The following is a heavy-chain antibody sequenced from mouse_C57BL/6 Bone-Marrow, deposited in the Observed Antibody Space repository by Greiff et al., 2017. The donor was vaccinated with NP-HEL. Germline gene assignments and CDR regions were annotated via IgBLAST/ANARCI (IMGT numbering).Heavy chain of an antibody. CDR1: GFTFSSYG. V-gene: IGHV5-6*01. D-gene: IGHD1-1*01. CDR2: ISSGGSYT. Sequence: EVQLVESGGDLVKPGGSLKLSCAASGFTFSSYGMSWVRQTPDKRLEWVATISSGGSYTYYPDSVKGRFTISRDNAKNTLYLQMSSLKSEDTAMYYCARHHPYYYGSSWDYWGQGTTLTVSS. CDR3: ARHHPYYYGSSWDY. J-gene: IGHJ2*01.